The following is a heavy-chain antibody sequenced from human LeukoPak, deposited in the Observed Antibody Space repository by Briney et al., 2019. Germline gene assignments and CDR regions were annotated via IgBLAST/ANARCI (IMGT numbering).Heavy chain of an antibody. CDR1: GYSFISYG. CDR3: ARWGPDFWSDYYPFDH. CDR2: ISGHNGQT. D-gene: IGHD3-3*01. J-gene: IGHJ4*02. Sequence: ASVKVPCKASGYSFISYGISWVRQAPGQGLEWMGWISGHNGQTSYAQKLQGRVTMTTETSTSTVYMELRSLRSDDTAVYYCARWGPDFWSDYYPFDHWGQGTLVIVSS. V-gene: IGHV1-18*01.